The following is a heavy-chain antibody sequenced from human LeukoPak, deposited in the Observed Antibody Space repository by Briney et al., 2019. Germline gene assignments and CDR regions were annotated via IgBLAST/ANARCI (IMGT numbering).Heavy chain of an antibody. V-gene: IGHV4-30-4*07. J-gene: IGHJ4*02. CDR1: GGSISSGGYS. CDR3: ARGVTTPGDY. D-gene: IGHD4-17*01. Sequence: PSETLSLTCAVSGGSISSGGYSWSWIRQPPGKGQEWIGYIYYSGSTYYNTSLKSRVPISVDTSKNQFSLKLSSVTAADTAVYYCARGVTTPGDYWGQGTLVTVSS. CDR2: IYYSGST.